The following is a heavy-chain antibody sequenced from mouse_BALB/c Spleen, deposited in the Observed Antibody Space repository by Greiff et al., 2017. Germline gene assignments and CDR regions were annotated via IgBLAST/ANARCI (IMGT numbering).Heavy chain of an antibody. CDR2: ISYDGSN. D-gene: IGHD1-1*01. V-gene: IGHV3-6*02. CDR1: GYSITSGYY. CDR3: ARRDYAFDY. J-gene: IGHJ2*01. Sequence: EVKLMESGPGLVKPSQSLSLTCSVTGYSITSGYYWNWIRQFPGNKLEWMGYISYDGSNNYNPSLKNRISITRDTSKNQFFLKLNSVTTEDTATYYCARRDYAFDYWGQGTTLTVSS.